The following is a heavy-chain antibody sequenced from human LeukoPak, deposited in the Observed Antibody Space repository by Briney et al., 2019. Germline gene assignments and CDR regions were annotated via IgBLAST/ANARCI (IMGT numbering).Heavy chain of an antibody. Sequence: GGSLRLSCAASGFSFSDYYMSWIRQAPGKGLEWVSYISSSGSSIYYADSVKGRFTISRDNAKNSLFLQMNSLRAEDTAVYYCLGKRITDYMDVWGKGTTVTISS. CDR1: GFSFSDYY. CDR3: LGKRITDYMDV. CDR2: ISSSGSSI. V-gene: IGHV3-11*01. D-gene: IGHD3-10*01. J-gene: IGHJ6*03.